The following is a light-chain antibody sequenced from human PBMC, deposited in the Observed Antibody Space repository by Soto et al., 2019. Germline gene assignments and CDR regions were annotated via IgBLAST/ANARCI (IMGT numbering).Light chain of an antibody. CDR2: SNN. Sequence: QSVLTQPPSASGTPGQRVTISCSGSSSNIGSNTVNWYQQLPGTAPKLLTYSNNQRPSGVPDRFSGSKSGTSASLAISGLQSEDEGDYYWAAWDDSLSGWVFGGGTELTVL. CDR1: SSNIGSNT. J-gene: IGLJ3*02. CDR3: AAWDDSLSGWV. V-gene: IGLV1-44*01.